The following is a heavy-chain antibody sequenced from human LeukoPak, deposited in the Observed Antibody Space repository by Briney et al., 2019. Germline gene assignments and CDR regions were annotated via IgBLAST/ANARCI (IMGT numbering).Heavy chain of an antibody. V-gene: IGHV3-23*01. Sequence: GGSLRLSCAASGFTFSSYAMSWVRQAPGKGLDWVSAISASGGSTSYADSVKGRFTISRDNSKNTLYLQMNSLRAVDTAVHYCASQTSGYSGYSSHYWGQGTLVTVSS. D-gene: IGHD5-12*01. CDR1: GFTFSSYA. CDR3: ASQTSGYSGYSSHY. J-gene: IGHJ4*02. CDR2: ISASGGST.